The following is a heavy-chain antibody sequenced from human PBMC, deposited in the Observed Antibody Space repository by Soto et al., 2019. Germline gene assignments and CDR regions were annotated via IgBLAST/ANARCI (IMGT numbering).Heavy chain of an antibody. CDR1: GGSFSGYY. CDR3: ARGLTGTTAEDPYYFDY. Sequence: PSETLSLTCAVYGGSFSGYYWSWIRQPPGKGLEWIGEINHSGSTNYNPSLKSRVTISVDTSKNQFSLKLSSVTAADTAVYYCARGLTGTTAEDPYYFDYWGQGTLVTSPQ. CDR2: INHSGST. D-gene: IGHD1-7*01. V-gene: IGHV4-34*01. J-gene: IGHJ4*02.